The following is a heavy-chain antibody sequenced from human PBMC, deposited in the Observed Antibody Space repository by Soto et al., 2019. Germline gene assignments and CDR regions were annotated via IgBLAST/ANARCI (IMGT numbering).Heavy chain of an antibody. CDR1: GFSLTTSGVG. CDR2: IYWDDVK. D-gene: IGHD3-22*01. V-gene: IGHV2-5*05. CDR3: AHLYDSSGYFDY. J-gene: IGHJ4*02. Sequence: QITLKESGPTLVKPTQTLTLTCTFSGFSLTTSGVGVGWIRQPPGKALEWLALIYWDDVKSYGPSLKSRLTITKDTSKNQVVLTMTNMDPMDTVTYYCAHLYDSSGYFDYWGQGTLVTVSS.